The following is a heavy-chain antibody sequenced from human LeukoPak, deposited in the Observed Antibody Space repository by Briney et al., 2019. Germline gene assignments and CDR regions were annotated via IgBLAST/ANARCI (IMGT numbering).Heavy chain of an antibody. V-gene: IGHV1-18*01. D-gene: IGHD3-22*01. J-gene: IGHJ4*02. CDR2: ISAYNGNT. CDR1: GYTFTSYG. CDR3: ARDRYYDSSGYYYGGPDY. Sequence: ASVKVSCKASGYTFTSYGISWVRQAPGQGLEWMGWISAYNGNTNYAQKLQGTVTMTTDTSTSTAYMELRSLRSDDTAVYYCARDRYYDSSGYYYGGPDYWGQGTLVTVSS.